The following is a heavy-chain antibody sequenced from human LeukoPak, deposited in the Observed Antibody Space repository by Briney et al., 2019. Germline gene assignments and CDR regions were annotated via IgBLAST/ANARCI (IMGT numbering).Heavy chain of an antibody. CDR3: ASRAVAVAGGYYMDV. J-gene: IGHJ6*03. D-gene: IGHD6-19*01. Sequence: ASVKVSCKASGYTFTSYDINWVRQATGQGLEWMGWMNPNSGNTGYAQKFQGRVTMTRNTSISTAYMELSSLRSEDTAVYYRASRAVAVAGGYYMDVWGKGTTVTVSS. CDR1: GYTFTSYD. V-gene: IGHV1-8*01. CDR2: MNPNSGNT.